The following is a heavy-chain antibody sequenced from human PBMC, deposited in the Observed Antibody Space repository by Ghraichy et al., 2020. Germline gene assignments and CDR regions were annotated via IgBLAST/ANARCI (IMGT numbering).Heavy chain of an antibody. CDR2: ISSSSSTI. J-gene: IGHJ6*02. CDR3: ASEDIVVVPAANMDV. Sequence: GGSLRLSCAASGFTFSSYSMNWVRQAPGKGLEWVSYISSSSSTIYYADSVKGRFTISRDNAKNSLYLQMNSLRDEDTAVYYCASEDIVVVPAANMDVWGQGTPVTVSS. CDR1: GFTFSSYS. V-gene: IGHV3-48*02. D-gene: IGHD2-2*01.